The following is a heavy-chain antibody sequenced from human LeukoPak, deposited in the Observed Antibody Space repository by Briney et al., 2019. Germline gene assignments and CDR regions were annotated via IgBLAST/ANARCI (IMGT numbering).Heavy chain of an antibody. V-gene: IGHV4-34*01. CDR1: GGSISSYY. CDR2: INHSGST. J-gene: IGHJ4*02. Sequence: KTSETLSLTCTVSGGSISSYYWSWIRQPPGKGLEWIGEINHSGSTNYNPSLKSRVTISVDTSKNQFSLKLSSVTAADTAVYYCARYSSGWYAPVDYWGQGTLVTVSS. CDR3: ARYSSGWYAPVDY. D-gene: IGHD6-19*01.